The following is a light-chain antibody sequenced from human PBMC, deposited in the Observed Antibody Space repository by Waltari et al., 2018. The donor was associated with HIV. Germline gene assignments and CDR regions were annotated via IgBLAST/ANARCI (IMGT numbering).Light chain of an antibody. Sequence: QSVLTQPPSASGTPGQWVTISCSGGRSNIGSNYVYWFQQRLGTAPKLLIYRHSERPSGVPDRFAGSKSGTSASLDISGLRSEDEADYYCAAWDDSLSGWVFGGGTILTVL. V-gene: IGLV1-47*01. CDR1: RSNIGSNY. CDR3: AAWDDSLSGWV. CDR2: RHS. J-gene: IGLJ3*02.